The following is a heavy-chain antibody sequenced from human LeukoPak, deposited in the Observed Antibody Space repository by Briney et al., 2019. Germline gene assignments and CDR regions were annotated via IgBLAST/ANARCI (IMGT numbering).Heavy chain of an antibody. J-gene: IGHJ4*02. Sequence: ASVKVSCKASGYTFTSYVISWVRQAPGQGLEGMGWISAYNGNTNYAQKLQGRVTMTTDTSTSTAYMELRSLRSDDTAVYYCARVPSYYYGSGSQYWGQGTLVTVSS. D-gene: IGHD3-10*01. V-gene: IGHV1-18*01. CDR3: ARVPSYYYGSGSQY. CDR2: ISAYNGNT. CDR1: GYTFTSYV.